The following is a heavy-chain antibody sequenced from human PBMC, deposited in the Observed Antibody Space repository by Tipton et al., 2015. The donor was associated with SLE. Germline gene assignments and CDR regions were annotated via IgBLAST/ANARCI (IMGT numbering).Heavy chain of an antibody. CDR1: GFTFDDYA. D-gene: IGHD1-26*01. J-gene: IGHJ3*02. V-gene: IGHV3-43D*04. CDR3: AKDITPEVGATDGDAFDI. CDR2: ISWDGGST. Sequence: SLRLSCAASGFTFDDYAMHWVRQAPGKGLEWVSLISWDGGSTYYADSVKGRFTISRDNAKNSLYLQMNSLRAEDTALYYCAKDITPEVGATDGDAFDIWGQGTMVTVSS.